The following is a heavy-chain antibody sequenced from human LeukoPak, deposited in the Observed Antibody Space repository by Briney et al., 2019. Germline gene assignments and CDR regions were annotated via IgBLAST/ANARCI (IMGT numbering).Heavy chain of an antibody. Sequence: PSETLSLTCTVSGGSISGYYWSWTRQPPGKGLEWIGEINHSGSTNYNPSLKSRVTISVDTSKNQFSLKLSSVTAADTAVYYCARFGRYCSSTSCYRRYYFDYWGQGTLVTVSS. CDR1: GGSISGYY. V-gene: IGHV4-34*01. CDR2: INHSGST. CDR3: ARFGRYCSSTSCYRRYYFDY. D-gene: IGHD2-2*01. J-gene: IGHJ4*02.